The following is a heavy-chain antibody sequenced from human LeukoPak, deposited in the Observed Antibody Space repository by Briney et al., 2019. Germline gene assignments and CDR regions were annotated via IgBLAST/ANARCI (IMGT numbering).Heavy chain of an antibody. V-gene: IGHV1-18*01. CDR1: GYAFTSYG. CDR3: ARDLPNIVVVPAAIGVDY. Sequence: ASVKVSCKASGYAFTSYGISWVRQAPGQGLECMGWISAYNGNTNYAQKLQGRVTMTTDTSTSTAYMELRSLRSDDTAVYYCARDLPNIVVVPAAIGVDYWGQGTLVTVSS. CDR2: ISAYNGNT. D-gene: IGHD2-2*01. J-gene: IGHJ4*02.